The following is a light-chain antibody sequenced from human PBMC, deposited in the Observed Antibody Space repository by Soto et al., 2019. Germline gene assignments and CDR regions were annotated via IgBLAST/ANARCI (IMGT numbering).Light chain of an antibody. CDR2: AVS. Sequence: QSVLTEADSGSGADRQSIGIFCTGNSNDVGSSNSASWYHQPPGKRHELMIYAVSNRPTVDVHRLSPSKSGNMASLAFSELHAEDEADYYSNSYTGSSFYVFGTGTKVTVL. J-gene: IGLJ1*01. CDR1: SNDVGSSNS. CDR3: NSYTGSSFYV. V-gene: IGLV2-14*01.